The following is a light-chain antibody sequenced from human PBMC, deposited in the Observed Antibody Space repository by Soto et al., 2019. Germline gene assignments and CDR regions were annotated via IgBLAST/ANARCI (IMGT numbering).Light chain of an antibody. CDR1: TSNIGENT. Sequence: QSVLTQPPSVSGTLGQGVTISCSGSTSNIGENTVGWFQQLPGTAPKVLIYVNDKRPSGVPDRFSGSKSGTSAYLAISGLQSEDEDDYYCAAWDGSLSGHVFGAGTKLTVL. V-gene: IGLV1-44*01. J-gene: IGLJ1*01. CDR3: AAWDGSLSGHV. CDR2: VND.